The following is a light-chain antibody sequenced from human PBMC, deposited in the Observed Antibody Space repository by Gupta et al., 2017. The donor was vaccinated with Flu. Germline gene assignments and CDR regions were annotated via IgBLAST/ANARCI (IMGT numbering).Light chain of an antibody. Sequence: IVMTQSPATLSVSPVSRATLPCRASQNIKIDLAWSKQRPGQAPRLLINAASTRDTGITARFTGSGSGIDLTLTISSRQFEDFAIYYFQHYNNWPPSSFGQGTRLDIK. V-gene: IGKV3D-15*01. CDR2: AAS. CDR1: QNIKID. CDR3: QHYNNWPPSS. J-gene: IGKJ2*03.